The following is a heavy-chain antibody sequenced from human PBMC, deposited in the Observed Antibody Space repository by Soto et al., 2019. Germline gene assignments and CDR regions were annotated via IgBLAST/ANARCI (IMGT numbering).Heavy chain of an antibody. J-gene: IGHJ6*02. CDR1: GYTLTELS. V-gene: IGHV1-24*01. CDR3: ATGGVGSSRPSYYGMDV. Sequence: ASVKGCCKVSGYTLTELSMHWVRQAPGKGLEWMGGFDPEDGETIYAQKFQGRVTMTEDTSTDTAYMELSSLRSEDTAVYYCATGGVGSSRPSYYGMDVWGQGTTVTVSS. D-gene: IGHD6-13*01. CDR2: FDPEDGET.